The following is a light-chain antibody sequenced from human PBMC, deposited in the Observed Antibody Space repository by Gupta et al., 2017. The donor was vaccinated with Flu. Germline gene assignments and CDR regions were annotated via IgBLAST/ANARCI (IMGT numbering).Light chain of an antibody. V-gene: IGKV1-5*03. CDR1: KSISSC. CDR2: NAS. Sequence: GSRGNSASSACRASKSISSCLGWYQQKPGQAPKLLITNASRVESGVPSRFSGSGSGTEFTLTISSRQPEDFATYYCQQDNRYPWTFGQGTKVEIK. J-gene: IGKJ1*01. CDR3: QQDNRYPWT.